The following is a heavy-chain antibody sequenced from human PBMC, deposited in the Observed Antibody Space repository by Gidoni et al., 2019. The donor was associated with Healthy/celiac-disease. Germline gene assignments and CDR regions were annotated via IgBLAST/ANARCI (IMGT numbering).Heavy chain of an antibody. CDR3: AKDRTTGTTVVTHWFDP. CDR2: ISGSGGST. Sequence: EVQLLESGGGLVQPGGSLRLSCAASGFPFSSYAMSWVRQAPGKGLEWVSAISGSGGSTYYADSVKGRFTISRDNSKNTLYLQMNSLRAEDTAVYYCAKDRTTGTTVVTHWFDPWGQGTLVTVSS. V-gene: IGHV3-23*01. J-gene: IGHJ5*02. D-gene: IGHD1-1*01. CDR1: GFPFSSYA.